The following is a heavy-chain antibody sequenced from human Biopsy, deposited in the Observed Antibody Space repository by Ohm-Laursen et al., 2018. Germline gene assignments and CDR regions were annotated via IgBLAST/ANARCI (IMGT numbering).Heavy chain of an antibody. D-gene: IGHD2-8*01. V-gene: IGHV1-2*02. J-gene: IGHJ4*02. Sequence: GSSVKVSCKTSSYTFTDYTLHWMRQAPGQGLEWLGYINCKTGATNYAQKFQGTVTMTRDTSISTAYLALGSLRSADTAIYYCARDPLNGHKHFDYWGQGSLVTVSS. CDR2: INCKTGAT. CDR1: SYTFTDYT. CDR3: ARDPLNGHKHFDY.